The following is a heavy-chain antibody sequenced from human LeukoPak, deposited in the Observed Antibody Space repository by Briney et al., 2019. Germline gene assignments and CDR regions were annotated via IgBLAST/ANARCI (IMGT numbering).Heavy chain of an antibody. CDR3: ARGAGRDGYNFPGY. CDR1: GFTFSSYA. CDR2: ISSNGGST. V-gene: IGHV3-64*01. D-gene: IGHD5-24*01. Sequence: GGSLRLSCAASGFTFSSYAMHWVRQAPGKGLEYVSAISSNGGSTYYANSVRGRFTISRDNSKNTLYLQMGSLRAEDMAVYYCARGAGRDGYNFPGYWGQGTLVTVSS. J-gene: IGHJ4*02.